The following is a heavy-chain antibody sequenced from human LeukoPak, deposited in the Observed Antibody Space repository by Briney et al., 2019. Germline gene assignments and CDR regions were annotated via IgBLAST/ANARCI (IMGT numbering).Heavy chain of an antibody. CDR1: GFILSSYA. V-gene: IGHV3-30*02. J-gene: IGHJ4*02. Sequence: GGSLRLSCAASGFILSSYAMHWVRQAPGKGLEWVAFTQHDGDDKYYADSVKGRFTISRDNSKNTLYLQMNSLRAEDTAVYYCAKALPGPFHYWGQGTLVTVSS. D-gene: IGHD1-1*01. CDR2: TQHDGDDK. CDR3: AKALPGPFHY.